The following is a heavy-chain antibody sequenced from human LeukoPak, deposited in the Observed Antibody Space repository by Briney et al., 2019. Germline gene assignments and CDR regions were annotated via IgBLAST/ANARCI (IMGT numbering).Heavy chain of an antibody. D-gene: IGHD3-16*01. CDR3: ARGNTVWDY. Sequence: GGSLRLSCAASGFTFSGYGMLWVRQAPGKGLEWVAFIHYDGARSYYADSVKGRFTISRDNSRNTLYLQMNSLRPEDTAVYYCARGNTVWDYWGQGILVTVSS. V-gene: IGHV3-30*02. CDR2: IHYDGARS. CDR1: GFTFSGYG. J-gene: IGHJ4*02.